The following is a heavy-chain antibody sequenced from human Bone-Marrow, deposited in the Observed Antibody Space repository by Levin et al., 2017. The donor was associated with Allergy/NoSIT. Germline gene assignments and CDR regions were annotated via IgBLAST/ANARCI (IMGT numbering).Heavy chain of an antibody. CDR3: AKDRRAYSGSPDY. J-gene: IGHJ4*02. D-gene: IGHD1-26*01. CDR2: IGADNTTI. V-gene: IGHV3-48*01. Sequence: GESLKISCDASGFTFSSYGIIWVRQAPGKGLEWVSYIGADNTTIYYADSVKGRFTISRDNVKKSLFLQMNSLRAEDTALYYCAKDRRAYSGSPDYWGQGTLVTVSS. CDR1: GFTFSSYG.